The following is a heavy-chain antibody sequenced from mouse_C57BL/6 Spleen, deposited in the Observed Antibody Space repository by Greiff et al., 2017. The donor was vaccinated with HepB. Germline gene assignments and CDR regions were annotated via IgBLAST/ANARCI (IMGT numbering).Heavy chain of an antibody. V-gene: IGHV1-61*01. CDR2: IYPSDSET. Sequence: VQLQQPGAELVRPGSSVKLSCKASGYTFTSYWMDWVKQRPGQGLEWIGNIYPSDSETHYNQKFKDKATLTVDKSSSTAYMQLSSLTSEDSAVYYCASLWGDYHYWGQGTTLTVSS. D-gene: IGHD5-5*01. CDR3: ASLWGDYHY. J-gene: IGHJ2*01. CDR1: GYTFTSYW.